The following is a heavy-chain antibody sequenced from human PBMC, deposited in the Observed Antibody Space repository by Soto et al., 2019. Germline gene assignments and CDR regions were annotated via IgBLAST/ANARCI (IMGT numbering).Heavy chain of an antibody. V-gene: IGHV1-18*01. Sequence: GASVKVSCKASGYTFTSYGISWVRQAPGQGLEWMGWISAYNGNANYAQKFQGRVTVTRDASTSTAYLELSSLRSEDTAVYYCARDSWGATSEVDAWGQGTLVTVSS. CDR1: GYTFTSYG. J-gene: IGHJ5*02. CDR2: ISAYNGNA. CDR3: ARDSWGATSEVDA. D-gene: IGHD1-26*01.